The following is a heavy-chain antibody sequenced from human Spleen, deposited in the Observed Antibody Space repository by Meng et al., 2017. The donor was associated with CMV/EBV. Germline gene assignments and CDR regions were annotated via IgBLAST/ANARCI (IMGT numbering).Heavy chain of an antibody. D-gene: IGHD2-2*01. Sequence: SVKVSCKASGGTFSSYEISWVRQAPGQGLEWMGRIIPIFATTNYAQKFQGRVTITTDESTSTAYMELSSLRSEDTAVYYCARDIASVVVPAAIRYYYYYGMDVWGQGTTVTVSS. CDR3: ARDIASVVVPAAIRYYYYYGMDV. CDR2: IIPIFATT. CDR1: GGTFSSYE. J-gene: IGHJ6*02. V-gene: IGHV1-69*05.